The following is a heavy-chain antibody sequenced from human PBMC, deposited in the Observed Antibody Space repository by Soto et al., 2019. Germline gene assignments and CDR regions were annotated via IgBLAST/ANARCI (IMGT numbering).Heavy chain of an antibody. V-gene: IGHV3-53*05. CDR3: ARGPRDYGDYFDY. Sequence: EVQLVETGGGLIQPGGSLRLSCAASGFTVSSNYMSWVRQAPGKGLEWVSVIYSGGSTYYADSVKGRFTISRDNSKNTLYLQMNSLRAEDTAVYYCARGPRDYGDYFDYWGQGTLVTVSS. CDR1: GFTVSSNY. D-gene: IGHD4-17*01. J-gene: IGHJ4*02. CDR2: IYSGGST.